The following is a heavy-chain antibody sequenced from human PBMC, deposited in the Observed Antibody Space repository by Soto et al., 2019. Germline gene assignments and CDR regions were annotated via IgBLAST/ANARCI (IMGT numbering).Heavy chain of an antibody. CDR3: TTGGDVALYYGMDV. CDR1: GFTFSNAW. CDR2: IKSKTDGGTT. J-gene: IGHJ6*02. V-gene: IGHV3-15*01. Sequence: GGSLRLSCAASGFTFSNAWMSWVRQAPGKGLEWVGRIKSKTDGGTTDYAAPVKGRSTISRDDSKNTLYLQMNSLKTEDTAVYYCTTGGDVALYYGMDVWGQGTTVTVSS. D-gene: IGHD5-12*01.